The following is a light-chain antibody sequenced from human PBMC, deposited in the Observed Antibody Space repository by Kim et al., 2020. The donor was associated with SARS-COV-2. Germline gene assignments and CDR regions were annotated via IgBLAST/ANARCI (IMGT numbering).Light chain of an antibody. J-gene: IGKJ1*01. Sequence: EIVMTQSPATLSVSPGEGVTLSCMASQSVGSDLAWYQQTPGQAPRLLIYGASTRATGVPDRFSGSGSGTEFILAINSLQSEDFAVYYCQQYNNWPGTFGRGTKVDIK. CDR2: GAS. CDR1: QSVGSD. CDR3: QQYNNWPGT. V-gene: IGKV3-15*01.